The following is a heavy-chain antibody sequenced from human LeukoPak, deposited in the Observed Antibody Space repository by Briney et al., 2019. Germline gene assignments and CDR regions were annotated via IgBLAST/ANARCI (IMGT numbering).Heavy chain of an antibody. CDR1: GGSFSGYY. J-gene: IGHJ5*02. CDR3: ARDSGTTGEVKFDP. D-gene: IGHD3-10*01. CDR2: INHSGST. V-gene: IGHV4-34*01. Sequence: PSETLSLTCAVSGGSFSGYYGNWIRQTPGKGREWIGEINHSGSTTYNPSLKSRVTMSIDTSKNKFSLKLSFVTAADTAVYYCARDSGTTGEVKFDPWGEGALVTVYS.